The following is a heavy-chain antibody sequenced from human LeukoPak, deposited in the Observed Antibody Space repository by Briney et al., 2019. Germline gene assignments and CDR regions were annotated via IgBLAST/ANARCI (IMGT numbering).Heavy chain of an antibody. CDR2: IIPVFGTA. CDR3: ARAILEEYYYDSSGSFGAFDI. J-gene: IGHJ3*02. CDR1: GGTFSSYA. D-gene: IGHD3-22*01. V-gene: IGHV1-69*05. Sequence: ASVKVSCKASGGTFSSYATSWVRQAPGQGLEWMGRIIPVFGTANYAQKFQGRVTITTDESTSTAYMELSSLRSEDTAVYYCARAILEEYYYDSSGSFGAFDIWGQGTMVTVSS.